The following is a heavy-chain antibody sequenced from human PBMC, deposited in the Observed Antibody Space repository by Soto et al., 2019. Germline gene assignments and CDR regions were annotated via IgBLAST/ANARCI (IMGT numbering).Heavy chain of an antibody. J-gene: IGHJ3*02. Sequence: SETVSRTCTVSSGSISSYDWSWIRQPPGKGLEGIGYIYYSGSTNYNPSLKSRVTISVDTSKNQFSLKLSSVTAADTAVYYCARQNYPIDAFDIWGQATMVTVS. CDR3: ARQNYPIDAFDI. V-gene: IGHV4-59*08. D-gene: IGHD1-7*01. CDR1: SGSISSYD. CDR2: IYYSGST.